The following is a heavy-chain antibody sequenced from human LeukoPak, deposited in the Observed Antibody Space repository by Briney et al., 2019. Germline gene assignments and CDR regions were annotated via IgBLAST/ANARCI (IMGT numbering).Heavy chain of an antibody. CDR2: ISGDGGST. J-gene: IGHJ4*02. Sequence: PGGSLRLSCAASGFTFSTYGMHWVRQAPGKGLEWVSLISGDGGSTYYADSVKGRFTISRDNSKNSLYLQMNSLRTEDTALYYCAKEWEPQRITIFGVVFSGGVDYWGQGTLVTVSS. CDR3: AKEWEPQRITIFGVVFSGGVDY. CDR1: GFTFSTYG. D-gene: IGHD3-3*01. V-gene: IGHV3-43*02.